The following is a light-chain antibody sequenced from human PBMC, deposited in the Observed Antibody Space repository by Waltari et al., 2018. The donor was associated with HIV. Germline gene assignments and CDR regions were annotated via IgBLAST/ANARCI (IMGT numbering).Light chain of an antibody. J-gene: IGKJ5*01. CDR2: KTS. CDR3: QQYQSYSLT. Sequence: DIQMTQSPSTLSASVGDRVTLTCRSRQSIRSWLAWYQQQPGRAPKLLIYKTSSLHSGVPSRFSGSGSGTEFSLTISSLQPDDFTTYYCQQYQSYSLTFGQGTRLEMK. V-gene: IGKV1-5*03. CDR1: QSIRSW.